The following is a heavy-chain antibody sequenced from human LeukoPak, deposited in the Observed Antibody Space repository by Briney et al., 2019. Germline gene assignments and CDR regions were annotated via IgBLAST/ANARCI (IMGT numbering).Heavy chain of an antibody. V-gene: IGHV3-43*02. D-gene: IGHD5-18*01. CDR1: GFTFDDYA. CDR3: AKEDTIGYSYGYQGGFDY. CDR2: MSGDGGST. Sequence: GGSLRLSCAASGFTFDDYAMHWVRQAPGKGLEWVSLMSGDGGSTYDADSVKGRFTISRDNSKNSLYLQMNSLRTEDNALYYAAKEDTIGYSYGYQGGFDYWGQGTLVTVSS. J-gene: IGHJ4*02.